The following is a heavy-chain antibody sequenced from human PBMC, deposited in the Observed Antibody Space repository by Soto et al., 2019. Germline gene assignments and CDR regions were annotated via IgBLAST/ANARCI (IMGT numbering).Heavy chain of an antibody. CDR1: GFTFSNYG. J-gene: IGHJ4*02. V-gene: IGHV3-30*18. Sequence: QVQLVESEGGVVQPGRSLRLSCVASGFTFSNYGMHWVRQAPGKGLEWVTVISYDGNVACYADSVKGRFTSSRDNSKNTLYLQMNSLRTEDTAVYYCAKEGPITNWYFDYWGQGTLVTVSS. D-gene: IGHD1-1*01. CDR2: ISYDGNVA. CDR3: AKEGPITNWYFDY.